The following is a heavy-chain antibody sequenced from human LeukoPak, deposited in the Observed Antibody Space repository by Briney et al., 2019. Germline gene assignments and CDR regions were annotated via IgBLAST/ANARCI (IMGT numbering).Heavy chain of an antibody. V-gene: IGHV3-23*01. D-gene: IGHD5-24*01. CDR2: ISGRGGST. J-gene: IGHJ4*02. CDR3: AKDPRDGYNY. Sequence: GGSLRLSCAASGFTFSTYARTWVGKAPGKGREWVSAISGRGGSTYYADSVKARFTISRDNSKNTLYLQMNSLRAEDTVVYYCAKDPRDGYNYWGQGTLVTVSS. CDR1: GFTFSTYA.